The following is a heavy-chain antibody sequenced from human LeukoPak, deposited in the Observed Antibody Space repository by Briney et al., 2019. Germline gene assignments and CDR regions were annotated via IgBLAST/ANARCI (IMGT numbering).Heavy chain of an antibody. CDR3: ARDRVGSGWPRPYYFEF. D-gene: IGHD6-19*01. V-gene: IGHV1-2*02. CDR1: GYTFTGYY. Sequence: ASVTDSFKPSGYTFTGYYLHWVRQARGQALEWMGWISPNTGATVYAQNFQDRVTMSRDTSIDTAYMDLSSLRSDDSAVYYCARDRVGSGWPRPYYFEFWGQGTLVTVSS. J-gene: IGHJ4*02. CDR2: ISPNTGAT.